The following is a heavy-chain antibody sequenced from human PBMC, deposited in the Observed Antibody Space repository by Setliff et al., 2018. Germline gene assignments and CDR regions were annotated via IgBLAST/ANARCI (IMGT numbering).Heavy chain of an antibody. CDR1: GDSISSGDYF. Sequence: SETLSLTCTVSGDSISSGDYFWSWIGQPSGKGREWIAYIYHSGSAYYNPSLKSRVTMSVDTSKNQFTLHLTFVTVAETAVYFCAREVGTSTSSYSFVVWGQGMLVTVSS. D-gene: IGHD1-26*01. CDR2: IYHSGSA. J-gene: IGHJ3*01. CDR3: AREVGTSTSSYSFVV. V-gene: IGHV4-30-4*08.